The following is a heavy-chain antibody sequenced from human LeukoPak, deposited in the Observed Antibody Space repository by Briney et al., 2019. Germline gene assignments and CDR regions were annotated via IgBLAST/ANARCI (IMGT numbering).Heavy chain of an antibody. CDR2: IYTSGST. Sequence: SETLSLTCTVSGGSISSYYWSWLRQPAGKGLEWIGRIYTSGSTNYNPSLKSRVTMSADTSKNQFSLKLSSVTAADTAVYYCARDWRRTTMVRGYYYYYGMDVWGQGTTVTVSS. J-gene: IGHJ6*02. V-gene: IGHV4-4*07. D-gene: IGHD3-10*01. CDR3: ARDWRRTTMVRGYYYYYGMDV. CDR1: GGSISSYY.